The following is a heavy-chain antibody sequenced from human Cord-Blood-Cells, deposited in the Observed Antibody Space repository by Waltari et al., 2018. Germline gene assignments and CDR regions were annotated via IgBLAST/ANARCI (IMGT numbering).Heavy chain of an antibody. V-gene: IGHV1-2*02. D-gene: IGHD1-1*01. CDR1: GYTFTGYY. J-gene: IGHJ6*03. CDR2: INPNSGGT. Sequence: QVQLVQSGAEVKKPGASVKVSCKASGYTFTGYYMHWVRQAPGQGLEWMGWINPNSGGTNYAQKFQGRVTMTRDTSISTAYMELSRLRSDDTAVYYCARAHRPPETTGTPRVGFGYYYMDVWGKGTTVTVSS. CDR3: ARAHRPPETTGTPRVGFGYYYMDV.